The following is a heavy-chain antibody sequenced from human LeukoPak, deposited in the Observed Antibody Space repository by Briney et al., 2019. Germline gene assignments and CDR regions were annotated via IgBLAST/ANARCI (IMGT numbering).Heavy chain of an antibody. Sequence: EESLKISCQASGYNFTRYWIGWVRQMPGKGLEWMGLLYPRDSDTRYSPSFQGQVTFSADNSINTAYLQWSSLRASDTAIYYCARQMGVASRKNYFDSWGQGTLVTVSS. CDR1: GYNFTRYW. J-gene: IGHJ4*02. CDR3: ARQMGVASRKNYFDS. D-gene: IGHD5-12*01. CDR2: LYPRDSDT. V-gene: IGHV5-51*01.